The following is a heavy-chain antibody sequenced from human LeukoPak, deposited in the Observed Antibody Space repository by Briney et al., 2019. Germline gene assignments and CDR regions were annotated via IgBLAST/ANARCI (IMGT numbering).Heavy chain of an antibody. CDR1: LGSLIDYY. V-gene: IGHV4-59*08. J-gene: IGHJ4*02. CDR3: ARHGGPYDSSGYLYYLDY. CDR2: IHYSGST. Sequence: SETLSLTCSVSLGSLIDYYWSWIRPPPGKEVEGIGYIHYSGSTNYNPSLKSRVTISVDTSKKQFSLRLSSVTAADTAVYYCARHGGPYDSSGYLYYLDYWGQGTLVTVSS. D-gene: IGHD3-22*01.